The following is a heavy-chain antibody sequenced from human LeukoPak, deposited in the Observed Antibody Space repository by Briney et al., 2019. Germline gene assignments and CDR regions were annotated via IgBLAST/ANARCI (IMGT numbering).Heavy chain of an antibody. CDR1: GGTFSSYA. CDR2: IIPIFGTA. D-gene: IGHD6-19*01. J-gene: IGHJ6*02. CDR3: ARGEKDSSGWYFDYYYYYGMDV. V-gene: IGHV1-69*13. Sequence: ASVKVSCKASGGTFSSYAISWVRQAPGQGLEWMGGIIPIFGTANYAQKFQGRVTITADESTGTAYMELSSLRSEDTAVYYCARGEKDSSGWYFDYYYYYGMDVWGQGTTVTVSS.